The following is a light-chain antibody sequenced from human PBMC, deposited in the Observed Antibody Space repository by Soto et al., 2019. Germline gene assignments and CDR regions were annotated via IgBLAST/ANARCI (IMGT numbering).Light chain of an antibody. CDR3: QEYGTSRT. Sequence: EIVLTQSPGTLSFSPGETSTLSCRSSQTVNSDYLAWFQQRPGQAPRLLIFATSRRATDIPDRFSGSGSGTEFTLTISRLEPEDFAVYYCQEYGTSRTFGQGTKVDI. CDR2: ATS. CDR1: QTVNSDY. J-gene: IGKJ1*01. V-gene: IGKV3-20*01.